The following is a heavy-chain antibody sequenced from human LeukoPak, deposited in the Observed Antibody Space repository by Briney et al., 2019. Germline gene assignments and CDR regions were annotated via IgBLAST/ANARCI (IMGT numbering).Heavy chain of an antibody. CDR3: ATVPERGYSGYDWNWFDP. J-gene: IGHJ5*02. CDR1: GYTLTELS. V-gene: IGHV1-24*01. CDR2: FDPEDGET. D-gene: IGHD5-12*01. Sequence: ASVKVSCKVSGYTLTELSMHWVRQAPGKGLEWMGGFDPEDGETIYAQKFQGRVTMTEDTSTDTAYMELSSLRSEDTAVYYCATVPERGYSGYDWNWFDPWGQGTLAIISS.